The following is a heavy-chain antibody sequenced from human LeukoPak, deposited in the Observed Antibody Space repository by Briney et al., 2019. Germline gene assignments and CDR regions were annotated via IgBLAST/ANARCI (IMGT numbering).Heavy chain of an antibody. J-gene: IGHJ4*02. CDR2: IYTSGST. CDR1: GGSISSGSYY. CDR3: AREGRAARLDY. V-gene: IGHV4-61*02. D-gene: IGHD6-6*01. Sequence: SETLSLTCTVSGGSISSGSYYWSWIRQPAGKGLEWIGRIYTSGSTNYNPSLKSRVTISVDTSKNQFSLKLSSVTAADTAVYYCAREGRAARLDYWGQGTLVTVSS.